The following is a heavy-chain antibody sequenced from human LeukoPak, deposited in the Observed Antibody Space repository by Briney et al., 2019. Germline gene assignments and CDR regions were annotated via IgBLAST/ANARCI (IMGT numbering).Heavy chain of an antibody. V-gene: IGHV1-69*04. Sequence: GASVKVSCKASGGTFSSYAISWVRQAPGQGLEWMGRIIPILGIANYAQKFQGRVTITADKSTSTAYIELSSLRSEDTAVYYCASSNDSSGYWGGYFDYWGQGTLVTVSS. J-gene: IGHJ4*02. CDR3: ASSNDSSGYWGGYFDY. D-gene: IGHD3-22*01. CDR2: IIPILGIA. CDR1: GGTFSSYA.